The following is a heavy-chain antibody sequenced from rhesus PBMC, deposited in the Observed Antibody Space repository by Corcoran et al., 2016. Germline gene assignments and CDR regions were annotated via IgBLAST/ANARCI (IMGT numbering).Heavy chain of an antibody. CDR1: GGPFRGYY. J-gene: IGHJ4*01. CDR3: ARNRYSGSYYYD. Sequence: QVQLQESGPGLVKPSETLALTCAVPGGPFRGYYWGWIRPPPGKGLEWIGYISGSSGSTDYNPSLKSRVTISTDTSKNQFSLKLSSVTAADTAVYYCARNRYSGSYYYDWGQGVLVTVSS. CDR2: ISGSSGST. D-gene: IGHD3-16*01. V-gene: IGHV4-165*01.